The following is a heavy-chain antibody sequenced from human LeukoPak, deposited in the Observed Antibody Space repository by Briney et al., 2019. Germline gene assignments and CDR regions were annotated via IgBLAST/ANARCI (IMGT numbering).Heavy chain of an antibody. CDR1: GSPFSNYS. D-gene: IGHD6-13*01. CDR3: ARECGSSWYRSDAFDI. J-gene: IGHJ3*02. Sequence: GGSLRPSCAASGSPFSNYSMNWVRPAPGKGVGWVSYITSSSSTIYYADSAKGRFTISRDNAKNSLYLQMNSLRAEDTAVYYCARECGSSWYRSDAFDIWGQGTMVTVSS. V-gene: IGHV3-48*04. CDR2: ITSSSSTI.